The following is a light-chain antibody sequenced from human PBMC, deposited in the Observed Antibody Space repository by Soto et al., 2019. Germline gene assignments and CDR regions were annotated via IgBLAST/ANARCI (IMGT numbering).Light chain of an antibody. CDR2: WAS. CDR3: QQYYTTPQT. V-gene: IGKV4-1*01. Sequence: DIVMTQSPDSLAVSLGGRATINCKSSQSVLYNSNNKNFLAWFQQKPGQPPKLLIHWASTRESVVPDRFSGSGSGTDFTLTISSLQAEDVAVYYCQQYYTTPQTFGQGTKVEL. CDR1: QSVLYNSNNKNF. J-gene: IGKJ1*01.